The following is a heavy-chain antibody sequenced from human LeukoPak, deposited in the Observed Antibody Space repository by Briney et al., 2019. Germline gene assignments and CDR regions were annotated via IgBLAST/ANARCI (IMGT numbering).Heavy chain of an antibody. CDR3: ARVGDYVCKD. Sequence: GGSLRLSCAASGFTVSSNYMSWVRQAPGKGLEWVSVIYSGGTTYYADSVKGRFTISRDNSKNTLYLQMNSLGAEDTAVYYCARVGDYVCKDWGQGTLVTVSS. V-gene: IGHV3-66*01. CDR1: GFTVSSNY. J-gene: IGHJ4*02. D-gene: IGHD3-16*01. CDR2: IYSGGTT.